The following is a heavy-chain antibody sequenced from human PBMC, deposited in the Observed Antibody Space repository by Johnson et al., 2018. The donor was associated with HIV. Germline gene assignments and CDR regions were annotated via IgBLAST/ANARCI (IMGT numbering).Heavy chain of an antibody. CDR2: ISYDGNNK. V-gene: IGHV3-30*19. J-gene: IGHJ3*02. CDR1: GFTFSSYD. D-gene: IGHD4-17*01. Sequence: QVQLVESGGGVVQPGRSLRLSCAASGFTFSSYDMHWVRQAPGKGMDWVAFISYDGNNKYYTDSVKGRFTISRDNSKSTLYLQMNSLGAEDTAVFYCARVTSSVTTASDGAFDIWGQGTMVTVSS. CDR3: ARVTSSVTTASDGAFDI.